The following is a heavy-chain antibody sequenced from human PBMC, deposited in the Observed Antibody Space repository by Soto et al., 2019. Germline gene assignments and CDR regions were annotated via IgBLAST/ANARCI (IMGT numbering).Heavy chain of an antibody. CDR2: IYYSGST. J-gene: IGHJ5*02. Sequence: QVQLQESGPRLVKPSQTLSLTCTVSGGSISSGGYYWSWIRQHPGKGLEWIVYIYYSGSTYNNPSLHSRVTISKDTSKNQSSLKLRSVTAADTAVYYCARSHVRVTAAIFNWFAPWRQGTLVTVSS. CDR1: GGSISSGGYY. V-gene: IGHV4-31*03. D-gene: IGHD2-2*01. CDR3: ARSHVRVTAAIFNWFAP.